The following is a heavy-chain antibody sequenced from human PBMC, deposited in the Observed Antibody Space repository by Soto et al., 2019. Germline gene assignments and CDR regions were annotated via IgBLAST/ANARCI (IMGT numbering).Heavy chain of an antibody. Sequence: QVQLVESGGGVVEPGRSLRLSCAASGFPFSNYAMHWVRQAPGKGLEWMPVISFERHDQDYTDSVKGRFTISRHNSQSTINRQMNSLSTQDTAVNHCASQKCLAPVRGQVTLVTVAS. CDR2: ISFERHDQ. CDR1: GFPFSNYA. CDR3: ASQKCLAPV. V-gene: IGHV3-30*03. J-gene: IGHJ4*02.